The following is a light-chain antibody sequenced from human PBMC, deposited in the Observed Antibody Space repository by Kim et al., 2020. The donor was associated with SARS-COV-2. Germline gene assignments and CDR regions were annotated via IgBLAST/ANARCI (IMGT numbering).Light chain of an antibody. V-gene: IGKV3-20*01. CDR2: AAS. Sequence: EIVLTQSPGTLSLSPGERATLSCRASQIVSSSYLAWYQQKVGQAPRLLIYAASSRATGIPDRFSGSGSGTDFTLTISILEPEDFVLYYCQHYGSSPPFITFGQGTRLEIK. CDR1: QIVSSSY. J-gene: IGKJ5*01. CDR3: QHYGSSPPFIT.